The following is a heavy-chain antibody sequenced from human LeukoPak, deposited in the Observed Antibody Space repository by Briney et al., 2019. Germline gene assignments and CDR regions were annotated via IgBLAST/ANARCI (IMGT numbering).Heavy chain of an antibody. CDR2: IYYSGTT. V-gene: IGHV4-61*05. Sequence: SETLSLTCTVSGGSISGSSFWWAWIRRPPGKGLEWIGNIYYSGTTNYNPSLESRVTISADKSKNQFSLTLSSVTAADTAVYYCASNQGMGAYFDSWGQGTLVTVSS. CDR1: GGSISGSSFW. D-gene: IGHD1-26*01. J-gene: IGHJ4*02. CDR3: ASNQGMGAYFDS.